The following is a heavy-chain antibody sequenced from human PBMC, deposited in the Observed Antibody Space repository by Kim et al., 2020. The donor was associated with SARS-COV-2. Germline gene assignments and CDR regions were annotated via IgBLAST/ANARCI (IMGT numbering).Heavy chain of an antibody. D-gene: IGHD3-3*01. V-gene: IGHV4-34*01. J-gene: IGHJ5*02. CDR2: INHSGST. Sequence: SETLSLTCAVYGGSFSGYYWSWIRQPPGKGLEWIGEINHSGSTNYNPSLKSRVTISVDTSKNQFSLKLSSVTAADTAVYYCARVRPRITIFGVVMPHNWFDPWGQGTLVTVSS. CDR3: ARVRPRITIFGVVMPHNWFDP. CDR1: GGSFSGYY.